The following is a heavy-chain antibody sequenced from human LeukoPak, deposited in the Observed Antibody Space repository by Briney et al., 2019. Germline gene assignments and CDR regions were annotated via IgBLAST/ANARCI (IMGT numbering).Heavy chain of an antibody. CDR3: ARSPLAKYYYDTSGYLSWFDP. V-gene: IGHV1-18*01. D-gene: IGHD3-22*01. J-gene: IGHJ5*02. Sequence: GASVKVSCKASGYTFTSYGISWVRQAPGQGLERMGWISAYNGNTNYAQKLQGRVTMTTDTSTSTAYMELSSLRSDDTAVYYCARSPLAKYYYDTSGYLSWFDPWGQGTLVTVSS. CDR2: ISAYNGNT. CDR1: GYTFTSYG.